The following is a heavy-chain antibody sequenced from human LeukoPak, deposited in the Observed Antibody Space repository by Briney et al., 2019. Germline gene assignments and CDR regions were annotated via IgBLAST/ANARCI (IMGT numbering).Heavy chain of an antibody. CDR3: ARGYDGADY. Sequence: GGSLRLSCAASGFTFSSYNMNWVRQAPGKGLEWVSSISSSGTYIYYADSVQGRFSISRDNAKNSLYLQMNSLRAEDTAVYYCARGYDGADYWGQGTLVTVSS. CDR2: ISSSGTYI. CDR1: GFTFSSYN. D-gene: IGHD1-1*01. V-gene: IGHV3-21*01. J-gene: IGHJ4*02.